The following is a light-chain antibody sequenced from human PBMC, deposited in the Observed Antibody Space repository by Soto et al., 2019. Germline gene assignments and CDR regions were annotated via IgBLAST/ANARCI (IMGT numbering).Light chain of an antibody. CDR2: DAS. Sequence: ETVLTQSPDTLSLSPGERATLSCRASQNVERFLAWYQQKPGQAPRLLIYDASNRATGIPASFSGSGSGTDFTLTISSVEPEDFAVYYCQQRKIWPPITFGQGTRLEIK. V-gene: IGKV3-11*01. J-gene: IGKJ5*01. CDR1: QNVERF. CDR3: QQRKIWPPIT.